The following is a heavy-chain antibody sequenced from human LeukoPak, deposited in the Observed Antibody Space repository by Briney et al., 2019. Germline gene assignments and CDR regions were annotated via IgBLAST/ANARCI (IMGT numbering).Heavy chain of an antibody. CDR1: GFTFDDYA. V-gene: IGHV3-9*01. CDR3: AKDTGLRLGELSQFDY. J-gene: IGHJ4*02. D-gene: IGHD3-16*02. Sequence: GGSLRLSCAASGFTFDDYAMHWVRQAPGKGLGWVSGISWNSGSIGYADSVKGRFTISRDNAKNSLYLQMNSLRAEDTALYYCAKDTGLRLGELSQFDYWGQGTLVTVSS. CDR2: ISWNSGSI.